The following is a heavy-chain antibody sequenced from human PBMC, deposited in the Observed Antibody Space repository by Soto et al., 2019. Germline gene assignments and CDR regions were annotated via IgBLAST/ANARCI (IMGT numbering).Heavy chain of an antibody. J-gene: IGHJ4*02. CDR2: INAGNGNT. CDR3: ARGLPLTMDY. CDR1: GYTFTSYA. V-gene: IGHV1-3*01. Sequence: QVQLVQAGAEVKKPGASVKVSCKASGYTFTSYAMHWVRQAPGQRLEWMGWINAGNGNTKYSQRFQGRVTITMDTAASTAYMELSSLRSEATAVFYCARGLPLTMDYWGQGTLVTVSS. D-gene: IGHD2-15*01.